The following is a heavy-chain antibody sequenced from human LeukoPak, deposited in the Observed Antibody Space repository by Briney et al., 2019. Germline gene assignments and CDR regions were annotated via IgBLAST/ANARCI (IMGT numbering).Heavy chain of an antibody. CDR3: ARESANYGDYADAFDI. CDR2: INANTGNP. CDR1: GYTFTSYA. V-gene: IGHV7-4-1*02. D-gene: IGHD4-17*01. J-gene: IGHJ3*02. Sequence: GASVKVSCKASGYTFTSYAMNWVRQAPGQGLEWMGWINANTGNPTYAQGFTGRFVFSLDTSVSTAYLQISSLKAEDTAVYYCARESANYGDYADAFDIWAQGKMVNVSS.